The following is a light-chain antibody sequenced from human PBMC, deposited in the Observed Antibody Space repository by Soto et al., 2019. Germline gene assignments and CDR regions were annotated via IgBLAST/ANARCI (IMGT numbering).Light chain of an antibody. Sequence: QSALTQPASVSESPGQSISISCGGGRNDIGTYNLVSWYQQHPGKAPKLIIYEGNKRPSGVSNRFSGSRSGNTASLTISGLQAEDEADYYCQSYDSSLSGSGVFGGGTKVTVL. J-gene: IGLJ3*02. CDR1: RNDIGTYNL. V-gene: IGLV2-14*02. CDR3: QSYDSSLSGSGV. CDR2: EGN.